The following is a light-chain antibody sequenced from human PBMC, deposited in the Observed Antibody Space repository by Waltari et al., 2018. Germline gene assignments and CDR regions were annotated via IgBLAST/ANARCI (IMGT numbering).Light chain of an antibody. V-gene: IGKV4-1*01. CDR1: QSVLSSTNNKTY. CDR2: WAS. CDR3: QQYYSSPWT. J-gene: IGKJ1*01. Sequence: DILITQSQDPLAVSLGERSPLNSKSSQSVLSSTNNKTYLGWYQQKPGQPPEPLISWASTRESGVPDRFSGSGSGTDFTLTISSLQAEDVAVYCCQQYYSSPWTFGQGTKVEIK.